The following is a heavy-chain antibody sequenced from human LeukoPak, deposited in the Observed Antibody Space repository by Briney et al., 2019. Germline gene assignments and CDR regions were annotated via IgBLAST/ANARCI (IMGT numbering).Heavy chain of an antibody. J-gene: IGHJ4*02. V-gene: IGHV1-18*01. D-gene: IGHD6-19*01. CDR2: ISAYNGNT. CDR1: GYTFTSYG. CDR3: ARDYQVLAVAGDY. Sequence: GASVKVSCKASGYTFTSYGISWVRQAPGQGLEWMGWISAYNGNTNYTQKLQGRVTMTTDTSTNTAYMELRSLSSDDTAVYYRARDYQVLAVAGDYWGQGTLVTVSS.